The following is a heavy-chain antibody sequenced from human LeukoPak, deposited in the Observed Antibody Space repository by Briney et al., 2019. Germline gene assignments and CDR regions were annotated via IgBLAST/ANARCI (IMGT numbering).Heavy chain of an antibody. CDR2: INPNSGGT. J-gene: IGHJ4*02. D-gene: IGHD6-19*01. V-gene: IGHV1-2*04. CDR1: GYTFTGYY. CDR3: ARSGYSSGRDGYKTFDY. Sequence: ASVKVSCKASGYTFTGYYMHWVRQAPGQGLEWMGWINPNSGGTNYAQKFQGWVTMTRDTSISTAYMELSRLRSDDTAVYYCARSGYSSGRDGYKTFDYWGQGTLVTVSS.